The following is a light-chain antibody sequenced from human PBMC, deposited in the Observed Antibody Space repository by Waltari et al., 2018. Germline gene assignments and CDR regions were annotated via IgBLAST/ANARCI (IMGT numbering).Light chain of an antibody. CDR3: SAYAGSSKGV. CDR2: ALS. V-gene: IGLV2-23*02. CDR1: HSDLANSKR. J-gene: IGLJ2*01. Sequence: QSALTQPASVSWSPRQSIPISSTGTHSDLANSKRVSWYQQHPGKAPKLKIYALSKRPSGVSDRFSDSKSGDMASLTISGLQPEDEAEYFCSAYAGSSKGVFGGGTKVTVL.